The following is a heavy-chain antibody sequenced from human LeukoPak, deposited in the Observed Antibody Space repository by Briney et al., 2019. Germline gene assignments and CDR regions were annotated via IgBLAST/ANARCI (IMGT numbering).Heavy chain of an antibody. D-gene: IGHD2-2*01. Sequence: PGGSLRLSCAASGFTSSSYWMSWVRQAPGKGLEWVANIKQDGSEKYYVDSVKDRFTISRDNAKNSLYLQMNSLRAEDTAVYYCARDDCSSISCYHNWFDPWGQGTLVTVSS. CDR1: GFTSSSYW. CDR2: IKQDGSEK. J-gene: IGHJ5*02. V-gene: IGHV3-7*01. CDR3: ARDDCSSISCYHNWFDP.